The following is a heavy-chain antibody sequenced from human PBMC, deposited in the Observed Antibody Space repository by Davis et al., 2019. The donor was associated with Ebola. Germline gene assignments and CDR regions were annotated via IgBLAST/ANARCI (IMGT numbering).Heavy chain of an antibody. V-gene: IGHV3-30*03. J-gene: IGHJ4*02. Sequence: GGSLRLSCAASGFTFSSYGMHWVRQAPGKGLEWVAVISYDGSNKYYADSVKGRFTISRDNSKNTLYLQMNSLRAEDTAVYYCARVNGYSSGWNDYWGQGTLVTVSS. CDR1: GFTFSSYG. D-gene: IGHD6-19*01. CDR3: ARVNGYSSGWNDY. CDR2: ISYDGSNK.